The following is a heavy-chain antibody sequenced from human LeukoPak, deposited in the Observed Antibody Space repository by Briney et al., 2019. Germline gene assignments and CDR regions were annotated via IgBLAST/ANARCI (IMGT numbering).Heavy chain of an antibody. CDR2: IHYSGRT. V-gene: IGHV4-4*07. D-gene: IGHD2/OR15-2a*01. J-gene: IGHJ6*03. CDR3: ARILARQFTSFSDSSPYTYYYMDV. CDR1: GGSISSFY. Sequence: SETLSLTCTVSGGSISSFYWSWIRQPAGKGLEWIATIHYSGRTYYNPSLKSRGTISVDTSQNQFSLRLSSLTAADTAVYYCARILARQFTSFSDSSPYTYYYMDVWGKGTTVTVSS.